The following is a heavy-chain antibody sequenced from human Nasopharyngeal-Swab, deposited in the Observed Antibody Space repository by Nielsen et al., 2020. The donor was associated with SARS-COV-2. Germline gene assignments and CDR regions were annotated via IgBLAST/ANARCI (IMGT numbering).Heavy chain of an antibody. V-gene: IGHV3-33*01. D-gene: IGHD1-26*01. Sequence: GGSLRLSYAASGFTFSSYGMHWVRQAPGKGLEWVAVIWYDGSNKYYADSVKGRFTISRDNSKNTLYLQMNSLRAEDTAVYYCARDLDSGSSDYWGQGTLVTVSS. CDR3: ARDLDSGSSDY. J-gene: IGHJ4*02. CDR2: IWYDGSNK. CDR1: GFTFSSYG.